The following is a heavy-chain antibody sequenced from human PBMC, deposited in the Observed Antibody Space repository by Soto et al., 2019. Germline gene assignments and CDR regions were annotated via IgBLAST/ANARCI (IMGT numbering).Heavy chain of an antibody. V-gene: IGHV1-2*02. CDR2: INPNSGGT. D-gene: IGHD2-2*02. CDR3: ARGSEYQLLYGNWFAP. CDR1: GYTFTGYY. J-gene: IGHJ5*02. Sequence: GASVKVSCKASGYTFTGYYMHWVRQAPGQGLEWMGWINPNSGGTNYAQKFQGRVTMTRDTSISTAYMELSRLRSDDTAVYYCARGSEYQLLYGNWFAPWGQGTLVTVSS.